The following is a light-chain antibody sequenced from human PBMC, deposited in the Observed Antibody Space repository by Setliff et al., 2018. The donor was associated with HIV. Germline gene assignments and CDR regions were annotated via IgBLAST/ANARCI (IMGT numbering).Light chain of an antibody. V-gene: IGLV2-14*01. Sequence: QFALTQPASVSGSPGQSITISCTGTSSDVGGYKYVPWYQQHPGKAPKLMIYEVSNRPSGVSNRFSGSKSGNTASLTISGLQAEDEADYYCSSYTSSSTPLVFGTGTKVTVL. J-gene: IGLJ1*01. CDR3: SSYTSSSTPLV. CDR1: SSDVGGYKY. CDR2: EVS.